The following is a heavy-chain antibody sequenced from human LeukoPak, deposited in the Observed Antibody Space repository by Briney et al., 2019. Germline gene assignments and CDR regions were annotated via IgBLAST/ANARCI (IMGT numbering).Heavy chain of an antibody. CDR2: IYSGGST. CDR3: ARDGGGSGYSYGPPSYYFDY. Sequence: GGSLRLSCAASGFTVSSNYMSWVRQAPGKGLEWVSVIYSGGSTYYADSVKGRFTISRDNFKNTLYLQMNSLRAEDTAVYYCARDGGGSGYSYGPPSYYFDYWGQGTLVTVSS. CDR1: GFTVSSNY. D-gene: IGHD5-18*01. V-gene: IGHV3-66*01. J-gene: IGHJ4*02.